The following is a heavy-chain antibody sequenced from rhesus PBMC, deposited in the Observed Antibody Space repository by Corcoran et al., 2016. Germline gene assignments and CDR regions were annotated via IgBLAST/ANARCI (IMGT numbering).Heavy chain of an antibody. CDR2: ISGSGWRT. V-gene: IGHV4-173*01. CDR1: GGSISRNY. Sequence: QLQLQESGPGLVKPSETLSLTCAVSGGSISRNYWSWIRQPPGKGLEWIGRISGSGWRTDYNPSLKSRSTIEREPAKNHVSLKLSAVTAADTAVYDCARAKYSSGSCDYWGQGVLVTVSS. J-gene: IGHJ4*01. CDR3: ARAKYSSGSCDY. D-gene: IGHD6-31*01.